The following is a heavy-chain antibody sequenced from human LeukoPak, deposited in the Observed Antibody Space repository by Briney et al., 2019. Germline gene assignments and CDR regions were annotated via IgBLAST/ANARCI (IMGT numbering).Heavy chain of an antibody. CDR2: ISSSSSTI. CDR1: GFSFSSYR. D-gene: IGHD3-10*01. J-gene: IGHJ4*02. CDR3: ARGGVRGVLLPVDY. Sequence: GGSLRLSCAASGFSFSSYRVNWVRQAPGKGLEGVSYISSSSSTIYYADSVKGRFTISRDNAKNSLYLQMNSLRAEDTAVYFCARGGVRGVLLPVDYWGQGTLVTVSS. V-gene: IGHV3-48*01.